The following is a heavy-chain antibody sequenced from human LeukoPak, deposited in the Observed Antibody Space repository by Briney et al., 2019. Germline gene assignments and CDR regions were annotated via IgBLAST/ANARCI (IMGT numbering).Heavy chain of an antibody. V-gene: IGHV3-64*01. CDR3: ARGFRYYGSGIDY. J-gene: IGHJ4*02. D-gene: IGHD3-10*01. Sequence: GGSLILSCAASGFTFSEYSMHWVRQAPGKGLEHVSAISTNGGSTYYANSVKGRFTISRDDPKNTLDLQMGSLRPEDMAVYYCARGFRYYGSGIDYWGQGTLVTVSS. CDR1: GFTFSEYS. CDR2: ISTNGGST.